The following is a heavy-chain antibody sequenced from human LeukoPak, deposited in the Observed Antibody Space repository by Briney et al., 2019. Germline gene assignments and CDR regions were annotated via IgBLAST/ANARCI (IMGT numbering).Heavy chain of an antibody. CDR3: AKDSGDWTRCTLLTRDYYFHF. CDR1: GFTFSNYA. Sequence: PGGSLRLSCAASGFTFSNYALTWVRQAPRKGLEWVSVISGSGGDTDYADSVKGQFTISRDNSKDALYLQMDSLRAEDTALYYCAKDSGDWTRCTLLTRDYYFHFWGQGAQVTVSS. CDR2: ISGSGGDT. J-gene: IGHJ4*02. D-gene: IGHD2-21*01. V-gene: IGHV3-23*01.